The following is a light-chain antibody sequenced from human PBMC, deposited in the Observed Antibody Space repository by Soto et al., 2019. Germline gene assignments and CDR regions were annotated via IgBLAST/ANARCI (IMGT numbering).Light chain of an antibody. CDR3: QHYNSYSEA. CDR1: QTISSW. CDR2: DAS. J-gene: IGKJ1*01. Sequence: DIQMTQSPSTLYGSVGDRVTITCRASQTISSWLAWYQQKPGKAPKLLIYDASSLQSGIPSRFSGSGSGTEFTLTISSLQPDDFATYYCQHYNSYSEAFGQGTKVDIK. V-gene: IGKV1-5*01.